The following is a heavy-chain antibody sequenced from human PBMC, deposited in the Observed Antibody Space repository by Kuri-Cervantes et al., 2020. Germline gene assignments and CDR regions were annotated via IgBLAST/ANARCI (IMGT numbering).Heavy chain of an antibody. V-gene: IGHV3-15*01. CDR2: IKSKPEDGPI. CDR3: TTDLQH. Sequence: GGSLRLSCAASGFTFDDYTMHWVRQAPGKGLEWVGRIKSKPEDGPIDYGPPAKDRFIISRDDSKNMVYLTMNSLKTEDTGVYYCTTDLQHWGHGTQVTVSS. CDR1: GFTFDDYT. J-gene: IGHJ4*01.